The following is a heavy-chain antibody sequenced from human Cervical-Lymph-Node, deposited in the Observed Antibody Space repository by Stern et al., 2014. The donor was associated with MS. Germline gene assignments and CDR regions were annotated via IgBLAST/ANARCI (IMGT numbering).Heavy chain of an antibody. V-gene: IGHV5-51*01. CDR3: ARDYGDYAFDY. Sequence: EVQLVESGAEVKKPGESLKISCKGSGYSFTANWIAWVRQMPGQGLAWMGIIYPGDSDTRYSPSFQGQVTISADKSISTAYLQWSSLKASDTAMYYCARDYGDYAFDYWGQGTLVTVSS. CDR2: IYPGDSDT. J-gene: IGHJ4*02. CDR1: GYSFTANW. D-gene: IGHD4-17*01.